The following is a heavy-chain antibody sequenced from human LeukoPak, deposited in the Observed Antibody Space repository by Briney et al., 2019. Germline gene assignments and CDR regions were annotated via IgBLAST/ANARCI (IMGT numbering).Heavy chain of an antibody. CDR2: INPNSCGT. V-gene: IGHV1-2*02. J-gene: IGHJ5*02. D-gene: IGHD1-26*01. CDR1: GYTFTGYY. CDR3: ARDHSIIPPYSGRYPPPHWFDP. Sequence: GSAVKVSCQPSGYTFTGYYIHWVRQAPGQGLEWVGWINPNSCGTKFAQQFQARVTMTRDTSITTAYLELSRLGSDDTAVYYCARDHSIIPPYSGRYPPPHWFDPWGQGTLVTVSS.